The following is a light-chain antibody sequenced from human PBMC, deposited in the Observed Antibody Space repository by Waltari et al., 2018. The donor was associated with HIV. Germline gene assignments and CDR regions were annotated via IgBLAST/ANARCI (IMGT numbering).Light chain of an antibody. CDR2: EVT. CDR3: SSYTSTSTLVI. V-gene: IGLV2-14*01. J-gene: IGLJ2*01. CDR1: RNDIGGFNY. Sequence: QSALTQPASVSGSPGQSITISCTGTRNDIGGFNYVSWYRLPPGKAPKVIIYEVTNRPSGVSDRFSGSKSGNTASLNISGLQAEDEGDYYCSSYTSTSTLVIFGGGTNLTVL.